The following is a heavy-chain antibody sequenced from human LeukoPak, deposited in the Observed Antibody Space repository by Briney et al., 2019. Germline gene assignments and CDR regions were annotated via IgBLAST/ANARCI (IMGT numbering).Heavy chain of an antibody. D-gene: IGHD3-3*01. J-gene: IGHJ4*02. V-gene: IGHV3-23*01. CDR3: AKFDYDFWRTGYY. Sequence: VGSLRLSCAASGFTFSSYAMSWVRQAPGKGLEWVSAISGSGGSTYYADSVKGRFTISRDNSKNTLYLQMNSLRAEDTAVYYCAKFDYDFWRTGYYWGQGTLVTVSS. CDR2: ISGSGGST. CDR1: GFTFSSYA.